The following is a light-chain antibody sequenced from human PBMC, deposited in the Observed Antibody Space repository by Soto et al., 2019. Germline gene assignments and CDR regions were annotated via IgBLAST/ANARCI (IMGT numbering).Light chain of an antibody. CDR1: QGIGVY. Sequence: DIQMTHSPSSLIKNIGDRVTITCRASQGIGVYLAWFQQKPGKVPKLLIYAASTLQSGVPSRFSGSGSGTDFTLTISSLHPEDFATYYCQKYNSAPLAFGGGTKVDI. CDR3: QKYNSAPLA. J-gene: IGKJ4*01. CDR2: AAS. V-gene: IGKV1-27*01.